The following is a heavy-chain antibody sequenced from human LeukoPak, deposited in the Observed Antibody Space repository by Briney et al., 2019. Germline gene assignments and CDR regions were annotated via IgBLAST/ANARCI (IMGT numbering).Heavy chain of an antibody. V-gene: IGHV3-21*01. CDR1: GFIFSSYS. D-gene: IGHD2-2*02. CDR3: ARDEYCSSTSCYSAFEI. J-gene: IGHJ3*02. CDR2: ITSSSSYI. Sequence: GGSLRLSCAASGFIFSSYSMNWDRQAPGKGLEWVSSITSSSSYIYHADSVKGRFTISRDNAKNSLYLQMNSLRAEDTAVYYCARDEYCSSTSCYSAFEIWGQGTMVTVSS.